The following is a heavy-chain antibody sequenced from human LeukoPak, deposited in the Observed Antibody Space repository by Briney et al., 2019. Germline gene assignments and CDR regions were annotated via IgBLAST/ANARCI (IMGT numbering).Heavy chain of an antibody. V-gene: IGHV3-11*01. CDR3: ARSPIAADYFDY. Sequence: GGSLRLSCAASGFTFSDYYMSWIRQAPGKGLEWVSYISSSGSTIYYADSVKGRFTISRDNAKNSLCLQMNSLRAEDTAVYYCARSPIAADYFDYWGQGTLVTVSS. CDR1: GFTFSDYY. CDR2: ISSSGSTI. J-gene: IGHJ4*02. D-gene: IGHD6-13*01.